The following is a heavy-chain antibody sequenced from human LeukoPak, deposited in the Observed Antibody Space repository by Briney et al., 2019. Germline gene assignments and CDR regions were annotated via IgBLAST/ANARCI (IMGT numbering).Heavy chain of an antibody. Sequence: GSLRLSCAASGFTFSSYSMTWVRQAPGKGLKWVANINQRGSEIYYVDSVRGRFTISRDNAKNSLYLQMNILRAEDTAVYYCVRRYMATSAEDFEYWGQGTLVTVFS. CDR1: GFTFSSYS. D-gene: IGHD3-16*02. CDR3: VRRYMATSAEDFEY. V-gene: IGHV3-7*01. CDR2: INQRGSEI. J-gene: IGHJ4*02.